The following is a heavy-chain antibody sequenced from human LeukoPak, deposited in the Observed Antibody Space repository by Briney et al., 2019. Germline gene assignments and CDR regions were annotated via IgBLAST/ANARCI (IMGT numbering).Heavy chain of an antibody. D-gene: IGHD6-13*01. J-gene: IGHJ4*02. CDR2: ISAYNGNT. CDR3: ARVAAAGTVTTKFDY. V-gene: IGHV1-18*01. CDR1: GGTFSIYA. Sequence: ASVKVSCKASGGTFSIYAISWVRQGPGQGLGWMGWISAYNGNTNYAQKLQGRVTMTTDTSTSTAYMELRSLRSDDTAVYYCARVAAAGTVTTKFDYWGQGTLVTVSS.